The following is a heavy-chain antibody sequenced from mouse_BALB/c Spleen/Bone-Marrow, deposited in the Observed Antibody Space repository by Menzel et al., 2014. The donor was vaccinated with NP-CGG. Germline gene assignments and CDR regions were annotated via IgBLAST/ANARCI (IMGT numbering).Heavy chain of an antibody. CDR2: VSSGGSFT. CDR3: ARHGDNYVFDY. D-gene: IGHD1-3*01. J-gene: IGHJ2*01. V-gene: IGHV5-9-3*01. CDR1: GFTFSNYA. Sequence: EVMLVESGGGLVSPGGSLKLSCAASGFTFSNYAMSWVRQTPEKRLEWVATVSSGGSFTYYPDSVKGRFTISRDSAKNTLYLQMSSLRSEDTAMYYCARHGDNYVFDYWGQSTTLTVSS.